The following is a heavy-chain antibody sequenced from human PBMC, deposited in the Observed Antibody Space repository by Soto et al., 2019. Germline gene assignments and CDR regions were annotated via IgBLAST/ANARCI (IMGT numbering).Heavy chain of an antibody. Sequence: QVQLVQSGAEVKKPGSSVKVSCKASGGTFSSYAISWVRQAPGQGLEWMGGIIPIFGTANYAQKFQGRVTITADEATSTAYMELSSLRAEDTAGYYWATHDWGDSSSGYRALDYWGQGTLVTVSS. CDR2: IIPIFGTA. CDR3: ATHDWGDSSSGYRALDY. V-gene: IGHV1-69*01. J-gene: IGHJ4*02. D-gene: IGHD6-13*01. CDR1: GGTFSSYA.